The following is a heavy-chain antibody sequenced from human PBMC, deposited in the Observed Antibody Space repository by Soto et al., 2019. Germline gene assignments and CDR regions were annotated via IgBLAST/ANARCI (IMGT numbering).Heavy chain of an antibody. V-gene: IGHV5-51*01. J-gene: IGHJ4*02. Sequence: GESLKISCKGSGYSFTSYWIGWVRQMPGKGLEWMGIIYPGDSDTRYSPSFQGQVTISADKSISTAYLQWSGLRAEDTAVYYCTTVFDYWGQGTLVTVSS. CDR3: TTVFDY. CDR1: GYSFTSYW. CDR2: IYPGDSDT.